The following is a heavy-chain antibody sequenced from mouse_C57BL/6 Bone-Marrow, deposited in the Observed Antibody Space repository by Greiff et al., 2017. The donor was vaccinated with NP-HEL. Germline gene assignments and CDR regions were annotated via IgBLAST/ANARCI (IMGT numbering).Heavy chain of an antibody. V-gene: IGHV5-16*01. CDR2: INYDGSST. CDR1: GFTFSDYY. J-gene: IGHJ1*03. Sequence: EVKLVESEGGLVQPGSSMKLSCTASGFTFSDYYMAWVRQVPEKGLEWVANINYDGSSTYYLDSLQSRFIISRDNARNILYLQMSSLKSEDTATYYCARDRSIWYFDVWGTGTTVTVSS. D-gene: IGHD2-10*02. CDR3: ARDRSIWYFDV.